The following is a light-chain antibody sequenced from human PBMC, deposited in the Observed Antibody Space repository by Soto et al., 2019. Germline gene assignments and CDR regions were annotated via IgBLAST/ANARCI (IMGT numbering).Light chain of an antibody. CDR3: SSYTSSSNVV. CDR1: ISDVGGYNY. Sequence: QSALTQPASVSGSPGQSITISCTGTISDVGGYNYVSWYQQHPGKAPKLMIYDVSNRPSGVSNRFSGSKSGNTASLTISGLQADDEADYYCSSYTSSSNVVFGGGTKLTVL. V-gene: IGLV2-14*01. J-gene: IGLJ2*01. CDR2: DVS.